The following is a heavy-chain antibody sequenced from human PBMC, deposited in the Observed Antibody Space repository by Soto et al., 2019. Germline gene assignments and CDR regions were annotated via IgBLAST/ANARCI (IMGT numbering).Heavy chain of an antibody. D-gene: IGHD5-18*01. J-gene: IGHJ4*02. Sequence: GGSLRLSCAASGFTFDDYGMSWVRQAPGKGLEWVSGINWNGGSTGYADSVKGRFTISRDNAKNSLYLQMNSLRAEDTALYHCAIEHAYIYGSVPDDWGQGTRVTVAS. V-gene: IGHV3-20*01. CDR1: GFTFDDYG. CDR2: INWNGGST. CDR3: AIEHAYIYGSVPDD.